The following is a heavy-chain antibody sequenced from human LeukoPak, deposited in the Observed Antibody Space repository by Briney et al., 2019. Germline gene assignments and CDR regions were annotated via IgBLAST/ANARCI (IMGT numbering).Heavy chain of an antibody. CDR3: AREISYGSGTYSDY. V-gene: IGHV4-39*07. D-gene: IGHD3-10*01. CDR2: IYYSGST. J-gene: IGHJ4*02. CDR1: GGSISSSSYY. Sequence: PSETLSLTCTVSGGSISSSSYYWGWIRQPPGKGLEWIGSIYYSGSTYYNPSLKSRVTISVDTSKNQFSLKLRSVTAADTAVYYCAREISYGSGTYSDYWGQGALVTVSS.